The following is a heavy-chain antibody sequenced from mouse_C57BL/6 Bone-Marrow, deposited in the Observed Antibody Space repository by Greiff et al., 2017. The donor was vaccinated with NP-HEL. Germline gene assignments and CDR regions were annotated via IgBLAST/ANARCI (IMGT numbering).Heavy chain of an antibody. D-gene: IGHD2-4*01. CDR3: ARFGLRTSPWFAY. V-gene: IGHV1-64*01. Sequence: QVQLQQPGAELVKPGASVKLSCKASGYTFTSYWMHWVKQRPGQGLEWIGMIHPNSGSTNYNEKFKSKATLTVDKYSSTASMQLSSLTSEASAVYSCARFGLRTSPWFAYWGQGTLVTVSA. CDR2: IHPNSGST. J-gene: IGHJ3*01. CDR1: GYTFTSYW.